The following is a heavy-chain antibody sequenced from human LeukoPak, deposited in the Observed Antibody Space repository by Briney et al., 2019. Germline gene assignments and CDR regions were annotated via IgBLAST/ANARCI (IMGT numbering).Heavy chain of an antibody. CDR1: GYTFTSYA. V-gene: IGHV7-4-1*02. D-gene: IGHD5-12*01. CDR2: INTNTGNP. J-gene: IGHJ5*02. Sequence: ASVKVSCKASGYTFTSYAMNWVRQAPGQGLEWMGWINTNTGNPTYAQGFTGRFVFSLDTSVSTAYLQISSLKAEGTAVYYCARDCNVVVATIFRNWFDPWGQGTLVTVSS. CDR3: ARDCNVVVATIFRNWFDP.